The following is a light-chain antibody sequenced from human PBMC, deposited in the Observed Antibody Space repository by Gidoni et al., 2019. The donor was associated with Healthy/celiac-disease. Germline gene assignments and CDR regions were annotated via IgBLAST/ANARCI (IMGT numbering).Light chain of an antibody. J-gene: IGKJ1*01. CDR2: GAS. V-gene: IGKV3-15*01. CDR3: QQYNNWPPWT. Sequence: EIVMTQSPATLSLSPGERATLYCRSSQSVSSNLDWYQPKPGQSPRLLIYGASTRATGIPARFSGSGSGTEFTLTISSLQSEDFAVYYCQQYNNWPPWTFGQGTKVEIK. CDR1: QSVSSN.